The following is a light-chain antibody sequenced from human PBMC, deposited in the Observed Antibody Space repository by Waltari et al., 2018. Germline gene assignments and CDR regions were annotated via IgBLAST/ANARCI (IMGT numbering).Light chain of an antibody. CDR1: QSVGTW. V-gene: IGKV1-5*03. Sequence: DIQMTQSPSTLSASVGDRVTISCRASQSVGTWLARYQQKPGKAPKLLIYMASSLESGVPSRFSGSGSGREFTLTISSLQPDDFATYSCQQYSSFSTFGQGTKVDI. CDR2: MAS. J-gene: IGKJ2*01. CDR3: QQYSSFST.